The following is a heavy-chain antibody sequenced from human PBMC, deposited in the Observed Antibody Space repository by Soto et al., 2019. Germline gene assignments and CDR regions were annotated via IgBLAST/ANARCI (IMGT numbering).Heavy chain of an antibody. D-gene: IGHD1-26*01. CDR2: IYYSGST. CDR3: ASVSGSYPYYFDY. Sequence: PSETLSLTCTVSGGSISSSSYYWGWIRQPPGKGLEWIGSIYYSGSTYYNPSLKSRVTISVDTSKNQFSLKLSSVTAADTAVYYCASVSGSYPYYFDYWGQGTLVTVSS. CDR1: GGSISSSSYY. V-gene: IGHV4-39*01. J-gene: IGHJ4*02.